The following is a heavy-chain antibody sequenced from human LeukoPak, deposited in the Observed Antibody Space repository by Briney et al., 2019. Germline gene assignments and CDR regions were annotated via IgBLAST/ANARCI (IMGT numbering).Heavy chain of an antibody. D-gene: IGHD3-3*01. CDR3: ARVGDFWSGYPLGSDY. CDR2: IYYSGST. CDR1: GGSISSYY. Sequence: PSETLSLTCTVSGGSISSYYWSWIRQPPGKGLEWIGYIYYSGSTNYNPSLKSRVTISVDTSKNQFSLKLSSVTAADTAVYYCARVGDFWSGYPLGSDYWGQGTLVTVSS. V-gene: IGHV4-59*08. J-gene: IGHJ4*02.